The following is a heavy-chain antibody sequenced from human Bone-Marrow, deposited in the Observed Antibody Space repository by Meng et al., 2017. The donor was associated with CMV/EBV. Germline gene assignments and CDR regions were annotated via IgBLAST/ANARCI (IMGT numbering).Heavy chain of an antibody. Sequence: SETLSLTCTVSGGSISSYYWSRIRQPPGKGLEWIGYIYYSGSTNYNPSLKSRVTISVDTSKNQFSLKLSSVTAADTAVYYCARERIPAALNAFDIWGQGTMVTGSS. CDR3: ARERIPAALNAFDI. V-gene: IGHV4-59*01. CDR1: GGSISSYY. J-gene: IGHJ3*02. D-gene: IGHD2-2*01. CDR2: IYYSGST.